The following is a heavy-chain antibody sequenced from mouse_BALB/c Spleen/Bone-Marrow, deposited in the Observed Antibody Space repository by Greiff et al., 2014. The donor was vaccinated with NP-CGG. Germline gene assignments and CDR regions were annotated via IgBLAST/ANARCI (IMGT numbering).Heavy chain of an antibody. J-gene: IGHJ4*01. V-gene: IGHV5-6-5*01. Sequence: EVKLMESGGGLVKPGGSLKLSCAASGFTFSSYAMSWVRQTPEKRREWVASISSGGSTYYPDSVKGRFTISRDNARNILYLQMSSLRSEDTAMYYCAREGGTTAHYYAMDYWGQGTSVTVSS. CDR2: ISSGGST. CDR1: GFTFSSYA. CDR3: AREGGTTAHYYAMDY. D-gene: IGHD1-2*01.